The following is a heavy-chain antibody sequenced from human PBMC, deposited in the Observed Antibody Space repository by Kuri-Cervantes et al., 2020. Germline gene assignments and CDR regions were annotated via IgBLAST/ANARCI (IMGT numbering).Heavy chain of an antibody. CDR1: GGSFSGYY. CDR3: AGELRYSSSWYTHNWFDP. V-gene: IGHV4-34*01. J-gene: IGHJ5*02. D-gene: IGHD6-13*01. CDR2: INHSGST. Sequence: SETLSLTCAVYGGSFSGYYWGWIRQPPGKGLEWIGEINHSGSTNYNPSLKSRVTISVDTSKNQFSLKLSSVTAADTAVYYCAGELRYSSSWYTHNWFDPWGQGTLVTVSS.